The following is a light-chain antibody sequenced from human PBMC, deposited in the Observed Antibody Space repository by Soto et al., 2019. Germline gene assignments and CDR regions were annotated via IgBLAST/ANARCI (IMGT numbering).Light chain of an antibody. J-gene: IGKJ2*01. CDR3: QQANDSPPGYT. CDR2: AAS. V-gene: IGKV1-12*01. CDR1: QGISNW. Sequence: DIQMTQSPSSVSASVGDRVTISCRASQGISNWLAWYQQKPGKAPKLLIYAASSLQSGVPSRFRGSGSGTDYTPTISGLEPQDFATYYCQQANDSPPGYTFGQGTKVESK.